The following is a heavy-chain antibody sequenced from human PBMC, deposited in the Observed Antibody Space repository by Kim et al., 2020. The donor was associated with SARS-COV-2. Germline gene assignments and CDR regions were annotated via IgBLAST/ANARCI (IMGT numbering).Heavy chain of an antibody. V-gene: IGHV1-69*13. Sequence: SVKVSCKASGGTFSRHAFSWVRQAPGQGLEWMGGIIPIFDATNYAPSLQGRVTITAYESTTTAYMHLSSLTFEDTAVYYCTSGGYSGYESMGIFTYSAMDVWGPGPTVFVSS. CDR1: GGTFSRHA. D-gene: IGHD5-12*01. CDR3: TSGGYSGYESMGIFTYSAMDV. J-gene: IGHJ6*01. CDR2: IIPIFDAT.